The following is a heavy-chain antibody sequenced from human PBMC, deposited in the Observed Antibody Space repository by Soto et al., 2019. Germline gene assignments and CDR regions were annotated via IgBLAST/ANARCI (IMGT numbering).Heavy chain of an antibody. J-gene: IGHJ5*02. CDR2: IYYSGST. V-gene: IGHV4-59*01. CDR3: ARVGPRYNWFDP. Sequence: SETLSLTCTVSGGSISSYYWSWIRQPPGKGLEWIGYIYYSGSTNYNPSLKSRVTISVDTSKNQFSLKLSSVTAADTAVYYCARVGPRYNWFDPWGQGTLVTVS. CDR1: GGSISSYY.